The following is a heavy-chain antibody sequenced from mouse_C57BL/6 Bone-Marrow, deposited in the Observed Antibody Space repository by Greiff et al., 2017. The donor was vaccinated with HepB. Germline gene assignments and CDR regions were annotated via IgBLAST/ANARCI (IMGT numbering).Heavy chain of an antibody. J-gene: IGHJ2*01. D-gene: IGHD1-1*01. Sequence: QVQLQQSGAELARPGASVKLSCKASGYTFTSYGISWVKQRTGQGLEWIGEIYPRSGNTYYNEKFKGKATLTADKSSSTAYMEIRSLTSEDSAVYFCARRFVDGSSLDYWGQGTTLTVSS. V-gene: IGHV1-81*01. CDR1: GYTFTSYG. CDR2: IYPRSGNT. CDR3: ARRFVDGSSLDY.